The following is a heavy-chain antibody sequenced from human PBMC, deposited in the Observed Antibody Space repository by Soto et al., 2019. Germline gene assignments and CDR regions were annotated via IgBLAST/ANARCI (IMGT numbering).Heavy chain of an antibody. CDR1: GFTVSSNY. D-gene: IGHD6-13*01. CDR3: ASLSSSWTLGAFDI. Sequence: GSLRLSCAASGFTVSSNYMSWVRQAPGKGLEWVSVIYSGGSTYYADSVKGRFTISRDNSKNTLYLQMNSLRAEDTAVYYCASLSSSWTLGAFDIWGQGTMVTVSS. J-gene: IGHJ3*02. V-gene: IGHV3-66*01. CDR2: IYSGGST.